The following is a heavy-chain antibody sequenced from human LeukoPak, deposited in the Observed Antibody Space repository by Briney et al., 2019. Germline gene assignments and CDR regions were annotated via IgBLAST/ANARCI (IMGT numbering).Heavy chain of an antibody. CDR1: GYTFTSYG. CDR2: ISAYNGNT. J-gene: IGHJ6*03. CDR3: ARDNPDTAMEHYYYYYLDV. Sequence: ASVKVSCKASGYTFTSYGISWVRQAPGQGLEWMGWISAYNGNTNYAQKLQGRVTMTTDTSTSTAYMELSSLRSEDTAMYYCARDNPDTAMEHYYYYYLDVWGKGTTVTVSS. D-gene: IGHD5-18*01. V-gene: IGHV1-18*01.